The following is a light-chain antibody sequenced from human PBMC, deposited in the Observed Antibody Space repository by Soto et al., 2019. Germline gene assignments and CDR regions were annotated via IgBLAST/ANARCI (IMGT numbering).Light chain of an antibody. CDR1: QGISNY. Sequence: DLQMTQSPSSLSASVGDRVTITCRASQGISNYLAWYQQKPGQVPKLLIYAASTLQSGVPSRFSGSGSGTDFTLTISSLQPEDVATYYCQKYNAAPSLTFGGGTKVEIK. V-gene: IGKV1-27*01. CDR3: QKYNAAPSLT. CDR2: AAS. J-gene: IGKJ4*01.